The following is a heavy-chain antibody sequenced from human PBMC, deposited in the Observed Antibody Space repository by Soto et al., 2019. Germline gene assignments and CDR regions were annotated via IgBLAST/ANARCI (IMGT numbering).Heavy chain of an antibody. CDR2: ISSNGVGT. D-gene: IGHD6-6*01. CDR1: GFILSGYA. CDR3: ARRARPHFYYMDV. Sequence: GGSLRVSCAASGFILSGYAMDWGRQAPGKGLEYVSGISSNGVGTYYANSVQGRFTISRDNSKNTVYLQMGSLRPEDMAVYYCARRARPHFYYMDVWGKGTTVTGSS. V-gene: IGHV3-64*01. J-gene: IGHJ6*03.